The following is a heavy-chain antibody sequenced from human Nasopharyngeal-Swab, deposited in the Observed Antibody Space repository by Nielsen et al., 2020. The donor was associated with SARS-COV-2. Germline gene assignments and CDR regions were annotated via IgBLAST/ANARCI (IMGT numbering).Heavy chain of an antibody. V-gene: IGHV3-9*01. J-gene: IGHJ3*02. CDR1: GFTFDDYA. CDR2: ISWNSDNL. D-gene: IGHD1-26*01. CDR3: ARDGIVGVTSRDDSDAFDI. Sequence: SLKISCAASGFTFDDYAMHWVRQAPGKGLEWVSCISWNSDNLGYADSGKGRFTISRDNAKHSLYLQMNSLRVEDTAIYYCARDGIVGVTSRDDSDAFDIWGQGTMVIVSS.